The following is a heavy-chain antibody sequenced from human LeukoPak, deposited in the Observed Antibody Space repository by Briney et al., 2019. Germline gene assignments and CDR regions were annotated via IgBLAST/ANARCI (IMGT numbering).Heavy chain of an antibody. CDR3: TTGTWIQLWLPDY. CDR1: GFTFSNAC. J-gene: IGHJ4*02. D-gene: IGHD5-18*01. Sequence: GGSLRLSCAASGFTFSNACMTWVRQAPGKGLEWVGHIKSKTDGGTTDFAAPVKGRFTISRDDSKNTLFLQMSSLKTEDTAVYYCTTGTWIQLWLPDYWGQGTLVTVSS. V-gene: IGHV3-15*01. CDR2: IKSKTDGGTT.